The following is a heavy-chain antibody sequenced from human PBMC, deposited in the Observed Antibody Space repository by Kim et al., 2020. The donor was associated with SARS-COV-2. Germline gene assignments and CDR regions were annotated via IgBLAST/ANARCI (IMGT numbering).Heavy chain of an antibody. CDR1: GFTFSSYG. D-gene: IGHD6-6*01. J-gene: IGHJ5*02. CDR2: ISYDGGNK. Sequence: GGSLRLSCAASGFTFSSYGMHWVRQAPGKGLEWVAVISYDGGNKYYADSVKGRFTISRDNSKNTLYLQMNSLRAEDTAVYYCAKAWYSSSSGDDWFDPWG. CDR3: AKAWYSSSSGDDWFDP. V-gene: IGHV3-30*18.